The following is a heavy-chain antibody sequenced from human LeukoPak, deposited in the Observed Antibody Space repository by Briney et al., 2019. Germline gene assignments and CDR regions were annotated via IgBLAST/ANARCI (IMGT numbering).Heavy chain of an antibody. V-gene: IGHV1-2*02. D-gene: IGHD2-2*01. CDR1: GYTFTGYY. Sequence: ASVKVSCKASGYTFTGYYMHWVRQAPGQGLEWMGWINPNSGGTNYAQKFQGRVTMTRDTSISTAYMELSRLRSDDTAVYYCARALVLCSVYDAFDIWGQGTMVTVSS. J-gene: IGHJ3*02. CDR3: ARALVLCSVYDAFDI. CDR2: INPNSGGT.